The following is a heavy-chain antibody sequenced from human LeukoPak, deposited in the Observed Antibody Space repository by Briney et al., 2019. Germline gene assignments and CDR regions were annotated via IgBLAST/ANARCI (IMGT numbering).Heavy chain of an antibody. CDR3: ARALSLNYESSGYSA. D-gene: IGHD3-22*01. CDR1: GGTFSSYA. CDR2: IIPIFGTA. Sequence: SVKVSCKASGGTFSSYAISWVRQAPGQGLEWMGGIIPIFGTANYAQKFQGRVTITTDESTSTAYMELSSLRSEDTAVYYCARALSLNYESSGYSAWGQGTLVTVSS. J-gene: IGHJ5*02. V-gene: IGHV1-69*05.